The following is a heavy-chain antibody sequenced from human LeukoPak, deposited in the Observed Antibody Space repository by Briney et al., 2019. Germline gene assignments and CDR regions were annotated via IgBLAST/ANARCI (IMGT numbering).Heavy chain of an antibody. D-gene: IGHD2-2*01. CDR3: AKEYCSSTSCYSRDDAFDI. J-gene: IGHJ3*02. V-gene: IGHV3-23*01. CDR1: GFTFSSYA. Sequence: QSGGSLRLSCAASGFTFSSYAMSWVRQAPGKGLEWVSAISGSGGSTYYADSVKGRFTISRDNSKNTLYLQMNSLRAEDTAVYYCAKEYCSSTSCYSRDDAFDIWGQGTMVTVSS. CDR2: ISGSGGST.